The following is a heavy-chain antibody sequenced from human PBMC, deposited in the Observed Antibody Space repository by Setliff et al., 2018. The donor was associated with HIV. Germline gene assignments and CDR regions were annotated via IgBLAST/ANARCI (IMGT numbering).Heavy chain of an antibody. Sequence: GGSLRLSCAASGFTFSSYGMHWVRQAPGKGLEWVAVIWYDGSNKYYADSVKGRFTISRDNSKNTLYLQMNSLRAEDTAAYYCAKDSSSGYYYYYLDVWGKGTTVTVSS. CDR2: IWYDGSNK. J-gene: IGHJ6*03. CDR3: AKDSSSGYYYYYLDV. CDR1: GFTFSSYG. V-gene: IGHV3-33*06. D-gene: IGHD6-6*01.